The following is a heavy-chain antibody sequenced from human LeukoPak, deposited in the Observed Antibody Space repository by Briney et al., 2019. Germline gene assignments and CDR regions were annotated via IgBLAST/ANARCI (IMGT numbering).Heavy chain of an antibody. V-gene: IGHV3-23*01. Sequence: PGGSLRLSCAASGFTFNSYAMSWVRQAPGKGLEWVSALSGSGGSTYYADSVKGRFTISRDNSKNTLYLQMNTLRAEDTAVYYCAKVPYSGNYWGLGYYFDYWGQGTLVTVSS. D-gene: IGHD1-26*01. CDR3: AKVPYSGNYWGLGYYFDY. CDR2: LSGSGGST. CDR1: GFTFNSYA. J-gene: IGHJ4*02.